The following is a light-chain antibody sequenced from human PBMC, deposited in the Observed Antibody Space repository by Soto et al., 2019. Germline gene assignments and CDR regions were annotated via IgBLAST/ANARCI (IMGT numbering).Light chain of an antibody. CDR1: QSVSSSY. V-gene: IGKV3-20*01. J-gene: IGKJ4*01. Sequence: DIVLTQSPGTLSLSPGERATLSCRASQSVSSSYLAWYQQKPGQAPRLLIYGASSRATGIPDRFSGSGSATDFTLTISRLEPEDFAVYYCQQYGSPHTSGGGTKVEIK. CDR2: GAS. CDR3: QQYGSPHT.